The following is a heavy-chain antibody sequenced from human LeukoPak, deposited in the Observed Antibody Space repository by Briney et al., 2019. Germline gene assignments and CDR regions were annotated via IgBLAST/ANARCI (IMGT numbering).Heavy chain of an antibody. CDR2: INPNSGGT. V-gene: IGHV1-2*02. CDR1: RYTFTGYY. CDR3: ARALWFGARGAFDI. J-gene: IGHJ3*02. D-gene: IGHD3-10*01. Sequence: ASVKVSCKASRYTFTGYYMHWVRQAPGQGLEWMGWINPNSGGTNYAQKFQGRVTMTRDTSISTAYMELSRLRSDDTAVYYCARALWFGARGAFDIWGQGTMVTVSS.